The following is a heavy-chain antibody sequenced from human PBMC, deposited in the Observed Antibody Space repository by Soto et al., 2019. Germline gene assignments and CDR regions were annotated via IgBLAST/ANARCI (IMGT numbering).Heavy chain of an antibody. V-gene: IGHV4-34*01. Sequence: QVQLQEWGAGLLKPSETLSLTCAAYGGSLSGYYWSWIRQFPGKELEWMGEVYHSGSTRYNPTLKNRVYISADTSTTHYSREQSSGTDAHKPVYFRARNEAFNSYQVRWGQGALVTVAS. D-gene: IGHD5-18*01. CDR1: GGSLSGYY. CDR3: ARNEAFNSYQVR. J-gene: IGHJ4*02. CDR2: VYHSGST.